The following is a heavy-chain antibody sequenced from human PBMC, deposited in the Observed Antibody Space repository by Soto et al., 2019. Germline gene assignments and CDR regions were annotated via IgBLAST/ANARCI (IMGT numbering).Heavy chain of an antibody. D-gene: IGHD6-19*01. V-gene: IGHV3-23*01. CDR3: AKELRSTGDLYWYFDL. CDR1: GFTFNTYG. J-gene: IGHJ2*01. Sequence: EVQLLESGGGLVQPGGSLRLSCATSGFTFNTYGMTWVRQAPGRGLEWVSSTSGGGGTTYYAASVKGRFTISRDYSKNTLFLQMNSLRAEDTAMYYCAKELRSTGDLYWYFDLWGRGTLVTVSS. CDR2: TSGGGGTT.